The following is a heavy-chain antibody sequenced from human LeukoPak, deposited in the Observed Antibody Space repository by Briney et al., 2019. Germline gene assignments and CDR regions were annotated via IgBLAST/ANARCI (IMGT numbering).Heavy chain of an antibody. J-gene: IGHJ4*02. V-gene: IGHV4-30-4*01. Sequence: SETLSLTCTVSGGSISSGDYYWSWIRQPPGKDLEWIGYIYYSGSTYYNPSLKSRVTIPVDTSKNQFSLKLNSVTAADTAVYYCARVAATWWYFDYWGQGTLVTVSS. D-gene: IGHD2-15*01. CDR3: ARVAATWWYFDY. CDR1: GGSISSGDYY. CDR2: IYYSGST.